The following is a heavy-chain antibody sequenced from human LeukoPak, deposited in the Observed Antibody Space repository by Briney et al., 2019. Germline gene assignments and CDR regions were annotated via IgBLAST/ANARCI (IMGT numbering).Heavy chain of an antibody. V-gene: IGHV3-7*01. CDR3: ARDEPTVTTGPPVGS. D-gene: IGHD4-17*01. CDR1: EFTFSSYW. J-gene: IGHJ5*02. Sequence: GGSLRLSCTASEFTFSSYWMTWVRQAPGKGLDWVANIKEDGSEKFYVDSVKGRFTISRDNAKNTLYLQMNSLSAEDTAVYYCARDEPTVTTGPPVGSWGQGTLVTVSS. CDR2: IKEDGSEK.